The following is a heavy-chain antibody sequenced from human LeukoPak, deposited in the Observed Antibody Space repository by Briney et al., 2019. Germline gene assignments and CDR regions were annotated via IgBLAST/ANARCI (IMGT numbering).Heavy chain of an antibody. Sequence: GGSLRLSCAASGFTLSSHSMNWVRQAPGKGLEWISYISSSSSTIYYAGSVQGRFTISRDNGKNSLYLQMNSLRAEDTAVYYCARETGYSSSYFDYWGQGTLVTVSS. D-gene: IGHD6-6*01. CDR3: ARETGYSSSYFDY. J-gene: IGHJ4*02. CDR1: GFTLSSHS. V-gene: IGHV3-48*04. CDR2: ISSSSSTI.